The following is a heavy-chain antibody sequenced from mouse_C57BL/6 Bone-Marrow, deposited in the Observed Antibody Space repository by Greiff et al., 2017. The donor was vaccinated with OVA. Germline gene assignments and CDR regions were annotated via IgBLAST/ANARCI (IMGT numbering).Heavy chain of an antibody. Sequence: EVKVVESGGGLVKPGGSLKLSCAASGFTFSSYTMSWVRQTPEKRLEWVATISGGGGNTYYPDSVKGRFTISRDNAKNTLYLQMSSLRSEDTALYYCARNPRGYGSSYWWYFDVWGTGTTVTVSS. CDR3: ARNPRGYGSSYWWYFDV. CDR1: GFTFSSYT. D-gene: IGHD1-1*01. V-gene: IGHV5-9*01. CDR2: ISGGGGNT. J-gene: IGHJ1*03.